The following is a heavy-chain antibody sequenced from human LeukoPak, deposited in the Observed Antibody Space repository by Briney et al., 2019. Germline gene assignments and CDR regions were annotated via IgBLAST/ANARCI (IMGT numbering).Heavy chain of an antibody. V-gene: IGHV3-53*01. CDR3: ARSFAY. J-gene: IGHJ4*02. Sequence: YSGGSRYYADSVKGRFTISRDNSKNTMYLQMNSLRAEDTAVYYCARSFAYWGQGTLVTVSS. CDR2: YSGGSR.